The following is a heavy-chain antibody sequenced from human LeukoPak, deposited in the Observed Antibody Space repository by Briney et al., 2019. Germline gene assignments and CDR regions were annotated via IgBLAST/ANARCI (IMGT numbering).Heavy chain of an antibody. D-gene: IGHD2-2*01. V-gene: IGHV1-2*02. CDR2: INPNSGGT. CDR1: GYTFTGYY. Sequence: ASVKVSCKASGYTFTGYYMHWVRQAPGQGLEWKGWINPNSGGTNYAQKFQGRVTMTRDTSISTAYMELSRLRSDDTAVYYCARDWSRVPANYYFDYWGQGTLVTVSS. J-gene: IGHJ4*02. CDR3: ARDWSRVPANYYFDY.